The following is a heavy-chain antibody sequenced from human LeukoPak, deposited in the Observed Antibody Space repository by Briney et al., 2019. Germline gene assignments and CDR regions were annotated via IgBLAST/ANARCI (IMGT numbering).Heavy chain of an antibody. CDR2: IYSGGST. J-gene: IGHJ1*01. D-gene: IGHD3-16*01. CDR1: GFTVSSNY. CDR3: AKDDDWGRYKH. Sequence: GGSLRLSCAASGFTVSSNYMSWVRQAPGKGLEWVSVIYSGGSTYYADSVKGRFTISRDNSKNTQSLQMNSLRAEDTAVYYCAKDDDWGRYKHWGQGTLVTVSS. V-gene: IGHV3-53*01.